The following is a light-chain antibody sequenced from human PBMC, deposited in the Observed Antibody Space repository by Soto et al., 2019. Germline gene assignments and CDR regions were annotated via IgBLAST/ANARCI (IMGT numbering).Light chain of an antibody. CDR2: DAS. CDR3: QQRNNWPWT. CDR1: QGVSSGY. Sequence: EKVMTQSPATLSVSPGERATLSCRASQGVSSGYLAGDQQNPGQTPRLLIYDASNRATGSPARFSGSGSGTDFTLTISSLEPEDFAVYYCQQRNNWPWTFGQGTKVDI. J-gene: IGKJ1*01. V-gene: IGKV3D-11*01.